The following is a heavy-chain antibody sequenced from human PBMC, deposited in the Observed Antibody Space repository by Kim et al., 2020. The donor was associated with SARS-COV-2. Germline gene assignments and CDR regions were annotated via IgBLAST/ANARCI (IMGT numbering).Heavy chain of an antibody. CDR2: LKQDGSEK. V-gene: IGHV3-7*01. J-gene: IGHJ4*02. D-gene: IGHD2-15*01. Sequence: GGSLRLSCAASGFSFSSYWMSWVRQAPGKGLEWVASLKQDGSEKYYVDSVKGRFTISRDNAKNSLSLQMNSLRAEDTAVYYCARGWWYFAYWGQGTLVTVSS. CDR3: ARGWWYFAY. CDR1: GFSFSSYW.